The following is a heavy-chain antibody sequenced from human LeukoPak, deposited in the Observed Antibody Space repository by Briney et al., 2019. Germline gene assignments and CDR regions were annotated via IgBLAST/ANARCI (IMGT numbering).Heavy chain of an antibody. J-gene: IGHJ6*02. V-gene: IGHV4-59*02. D-gene: IGHD3-16*01. CDR2: VYYSGSN. CDR3: ARDLAPGGHAMDV. CDR1: GFSVSSYF. Sequence: SETLSLTCTVSGFSVSSYFWSWIRQPPGKGLEWMGYVYYSGSNNYNPSLNSRVTISVETSKTQFSLRLSSVTAADTAVYYWARDLAPGGHAMDVWGQGTTVTVSS.